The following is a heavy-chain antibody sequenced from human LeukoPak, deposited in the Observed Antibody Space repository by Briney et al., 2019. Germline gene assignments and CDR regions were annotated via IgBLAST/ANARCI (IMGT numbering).Heavy chain of an antibody. Sequence: PSETLSLTCSVSGGSMRSDSSFWRWIRQPAGKGLEWIGRIYATGNTNYNPSLARRVTISVDTSKNQFSLELTSVTAADTAVYYCARELGSDYGGYSPWGQGTLVTVSS. CDR2: IYATGNT. J-gene: IGHJ5*02. CDR3: ARELGSDYGGYSP. CDR1: GGSMRSDSSF. D-gene: IGHD4-23*01. V-gene: IGHV4-61*02.